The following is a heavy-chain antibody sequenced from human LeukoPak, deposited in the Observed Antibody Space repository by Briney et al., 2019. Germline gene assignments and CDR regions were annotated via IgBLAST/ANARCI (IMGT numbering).Heavy chain of an antibody. CDR3: AKSLGPNEIVGDPFDY. D-gene: IGHD1-26*01. V-gene: IGHV3-11*01. CDR2: ISSSGSTI. CDR1: GFTFSDYY. Sequence: GGSLRLSCAASGFTFSDYYMSWIRQAPGKGLEWVSYISSSGSTIYYADSVKGRFTISRDNAKNSLYLQMNSLRAEDMALYYCAKSLGPNEIVGDPFDYWGQGTLVTVSS. J-gene: IGHJ4*02.